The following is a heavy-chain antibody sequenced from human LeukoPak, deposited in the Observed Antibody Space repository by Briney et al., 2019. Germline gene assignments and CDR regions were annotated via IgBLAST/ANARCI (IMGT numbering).Heavy chain of an antibody. CDR3: ARSLLGSSGWYYYYGMDV. Sequence: SETLSLTCAVYGGSFSGYYWSWIRQPPGKGLEWIGEINHSGSTNYNPSPKGRVTISVDTSKNQFSLKLSSATAADTAVYYCARSLLGSSGWYYYYGMDVWGQGTTVTVSS. V-gene: IGHV4-34*01. CDR2: INHSGST. D-gene: IGHD6-19*01. J-gene: IGHJ6*02. CDR1: GGSFSGYY.